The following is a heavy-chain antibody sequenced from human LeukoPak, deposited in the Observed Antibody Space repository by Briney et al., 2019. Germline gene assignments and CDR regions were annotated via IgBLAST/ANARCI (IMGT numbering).Heavy chain of an antibody. J-gene: IGHJ4*02. V-gene: IGHV4-34*01. Sequence: SETLSLTCAVYGGSFSGYYWSWIRQPPGKGLEWIGEINHSGSTNYNPSLKSRVTISVDTSKNQFSLKLSSVTAADTAVYYCAGYGDYVGGYWDQGTLVTVSS. CDR3: AGYGDYVGGY. CDR2: INHSGST. D-gene: IGHD4-17*01. CDR1: GGSFSGYY.